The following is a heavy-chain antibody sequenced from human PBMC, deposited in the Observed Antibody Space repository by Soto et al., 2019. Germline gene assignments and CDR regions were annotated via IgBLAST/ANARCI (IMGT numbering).Heavy chain of an antibody. D-gene: IGHD2-8*01. CDR2: INPDGSAK. V-gene: IGHV3-7*02. Sequence: GGSLRLSCAASQFTFSQNWMSWVRQAPGKGLEWVANINPDGSAKYYVDSVKGRFTISRDNAKNFLYLQMDSLRVEDTAVYYCTNGASHWGQGTLVTVSS. CDR3: TNGASH. CDR1: QFTFSQNW. J-gene: IGHJ4*02.